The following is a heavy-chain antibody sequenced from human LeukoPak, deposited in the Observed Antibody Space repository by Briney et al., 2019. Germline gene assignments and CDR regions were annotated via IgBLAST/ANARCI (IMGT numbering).Heavy chain of an antibody. D-gene: IGHD3-22*01. CDR3: ARVMGTDYYDSSGYYLGDY. CDR2: ISYDGSNK. Sequence: PGGSLRPSCAASGFTFSSYAMHWVRQAPGKGLEWVAVISYDGSNKYYADSVKGRFTISRDNSENTLYLQMNSLRAEDTAVYYCARVMGTDYYDSSGYYLGDYWGQGTLVTVSS. CDR1: GFTFSSYA. V-gene: IGHV3-30*04. J-gene: IGHJ4*02.